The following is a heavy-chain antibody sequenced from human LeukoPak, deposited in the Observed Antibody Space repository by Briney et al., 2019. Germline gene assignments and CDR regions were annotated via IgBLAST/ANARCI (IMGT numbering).Heavy chain of an antibody. CDR2: IYYSGST. CDR1: GGSISSYY. CDR3: ARDLWMGAIDY. Sequence: SETLSLTCTVSGGSISSYYWSWIRQPPGKGLEWIGYIYYSGSTNYNPSLKSRVTISVDTSKNQFSLKLSSVTAADTAVCYCARDLWMGAIDYWGQGTLVTVSS. D-gene: IGHD1-26*01. J-gene: IGHJ4*02. V-gene: IGHV4-59*01.